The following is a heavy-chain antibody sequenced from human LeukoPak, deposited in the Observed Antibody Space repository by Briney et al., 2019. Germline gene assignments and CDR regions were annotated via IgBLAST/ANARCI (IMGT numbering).Heavy chain of an antibody. D-gene: IGHD3-10*01. J-gene: IGHJ4*02. CDR1: GFTFSNAW. Sequence: GGSLRLSCAASGFTFSNAWMNWVRQAPGKGLEWVGRIKSKTDGGTTDYAAPVKGRFTISRDDSKNTLYLQMSSLKTEDTAVYYCTGALYYYGSGSPVDYWGQGTLVTVSS. CDR2: IKSKTDGGTT. V-gene: IGHV3-15*07. CDR3: TGALYYYGSGSPVDY.